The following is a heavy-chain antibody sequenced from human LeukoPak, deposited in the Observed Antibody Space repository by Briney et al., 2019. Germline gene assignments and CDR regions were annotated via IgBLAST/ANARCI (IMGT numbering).Heavy chain of an antibody. CDR3: ARPMVRGVITTPFDY. Sequence: SETLSLTCTVYGGSFSGYYWSWIRQPPGKGLEWIGEINHSGSTNYNPSLKSRVTISVDTSKNQFSLKLSSVTAADTAVYYCARPMVRGVITTPFDYWGQGTLVTVSS. V-gene: IGHV4-34*01. D-gene: IGHD3-10*01. J-gene: IGHJ4*02. CDR2: INHSGST. CDR1: GGSFSGYY.